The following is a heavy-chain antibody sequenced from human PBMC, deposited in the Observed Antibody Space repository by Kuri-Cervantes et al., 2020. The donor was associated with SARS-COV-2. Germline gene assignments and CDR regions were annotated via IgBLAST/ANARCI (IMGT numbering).Heavy chain of an antibody. J-gene: IGHJ4*02. CDR3: ARSLQLVRFDY. Sequence: WVRQPPGKGLEWIGYIYYSGSTYYNPSLKSRVTISVDTSKNQFSLKLSSVTAADTAVYYCARSLQLVRFDYWGQGTLVTVSS. D-gene: IGHD6-6*01. CDR2: IYYSGST. V-gene: IGHV4-30-4*08.